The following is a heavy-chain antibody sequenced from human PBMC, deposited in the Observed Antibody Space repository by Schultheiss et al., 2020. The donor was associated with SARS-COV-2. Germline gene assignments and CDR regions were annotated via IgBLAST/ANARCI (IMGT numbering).Heavy chain of an antibody. Sequence: GGSLRLSCAASGFTFSSYWMSWVRQAPGKGLEWVSAISGSGGSTYYADSVKGRFTISRDNAKNSLYLQMNSLRAEDTAVYYCARRTRGYSGYDGFDPWGQGTLVTVSS. CDR2: ISGSGGST. V-gene: IGHV3-23*01. CDR3: ARRTRGYSGYDGFDP. CDR1: GFTFSSYW. J-gene: IGHJ5*02. D-gene: IGHD5-12*01.